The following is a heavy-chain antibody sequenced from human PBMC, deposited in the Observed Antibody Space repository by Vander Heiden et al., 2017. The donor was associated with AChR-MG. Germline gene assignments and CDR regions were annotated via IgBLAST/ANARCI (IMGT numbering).Heavy chain of an antibody. CDR1: GFTFSSYG. CDR2: ISFDGSNK. CDR3: AKDLGIFGYYYYGMDV. J-gene: IGHJ6*02. Sequence: AASGFTFSSYGMHWVRQAPGKGLEWVAVISFDGSNKYYAHSVEGRFSISRDTSKNTLYLEMNSLRAEDTAVYYCAKDLGIFGYYYYGMDVWGQGTTVTVSS. D-gene: IGHD3-3*01. V-gene: IGHV3-30*18.